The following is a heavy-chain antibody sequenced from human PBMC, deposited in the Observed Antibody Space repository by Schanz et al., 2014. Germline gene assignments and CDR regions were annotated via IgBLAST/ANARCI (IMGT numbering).Heavy chain of an antibody. CDR3: AKDSRGSFFDMDV. D-gene: IGHD1-26*01. CDR2: ISGNGGST. CDR1: GFTFTTNA. Sequence: EVQLVESGGGLVQPGGSLRLSCAASGFTFTTNAMSWVRQPPGKGLEWVSAISGNGGSTYFADSVKGRFTISRDNSKNSLYLQMNSLRTEDTALYYCAKDSRGSFFDMDVWGQGTTVTVSS. J-gene: IGHJ6*02. V-gene: IGHV3-23*04.